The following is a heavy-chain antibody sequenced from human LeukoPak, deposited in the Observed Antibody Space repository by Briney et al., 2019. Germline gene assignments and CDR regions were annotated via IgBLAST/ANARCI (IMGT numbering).Heavy chain of an antibody. CDR2: ISEGGGST. CDR1: GISLSNYA. V-gene: IGHV3-23*01. CDR3: AKRGVVIRGLPVIGYHQEAYHYDF. Sequence: PGGSLRLSCVVSGISLSNYAMTSVRQAPGKGLEWVSYISEGGGSTTYADSVKGRFTISRDTSLNTLYLQMNNLRAEDRAVYCCAKRGVVIRGLPVIGYHQEAYHYDFRGQGVLVTVSS. D-gene: IGHD3-10*01. J-gene: IGHJ4*02.